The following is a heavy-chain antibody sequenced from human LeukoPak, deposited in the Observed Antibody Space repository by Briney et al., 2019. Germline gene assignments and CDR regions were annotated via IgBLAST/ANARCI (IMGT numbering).Heavy chain of an antibody. CDR1: GGSISSGDYY. D-gene: IGHD5-24*01. Sequence: SQTLSLTCTVSGGSISSGDYYWSWIRQHPGKGLEWIGYIYYSGSTYYNPSLKSRVSISVDTSKNQFSLKLSSVTAADTAVYYCASGSGYNYNYWSQGTLVTVSS. CDR3: ASGSGYNYNY. V-gene: IGHV4-31*03. CDR2: IYYSGST. J-gene: IGHJ4*02.